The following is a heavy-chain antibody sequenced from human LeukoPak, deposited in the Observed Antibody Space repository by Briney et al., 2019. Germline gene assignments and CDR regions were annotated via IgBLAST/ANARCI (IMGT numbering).Heavy chain of an antibody. CDR1: GGSISSYY. V-gene: IGHV4-59*01. CDR2: IYYSGST. D-gene: IGHD6-19*01. Sequence: PSETLSLTCTVSGGSISSYYWSWIRQPPGKGLEWIGYIYYSGSTNYNPSLKSRVTISVDTSKNQFSLKLSSVTAADTAVYYCARAIRGSSGYVERGVFQHWGQGTLVTVSS. J-gene: IGHJ1*01. CDR3: ARAIRGSSGYVERGVFQH.